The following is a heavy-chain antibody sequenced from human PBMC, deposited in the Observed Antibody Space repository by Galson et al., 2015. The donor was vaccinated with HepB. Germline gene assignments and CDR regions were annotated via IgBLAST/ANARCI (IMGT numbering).Heavy chain of an antibody. CDR1: GYSFTTYG. CDR2: ISAYNGNT. CDR3: ARGGSGTHWFDP. Sequence: SVKVSCKASGYSFTTYGISWVRQAPGQGLEWMGWISAYNGNTNYAQKLQGRVTMTTDTPTSTAYMELRSLRSDGTAVYYCARGGSGTHWFDPWGQGTLVTVSS. D-gene: IGHD3-10*01. V-gene: IGHV1-18*01. J-gene: IGHJ5*02.